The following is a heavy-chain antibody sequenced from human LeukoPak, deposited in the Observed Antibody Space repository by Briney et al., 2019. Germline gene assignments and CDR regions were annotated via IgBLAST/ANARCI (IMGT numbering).Heavy chain of an antibody. CDR1: GFTFSSYS. CDR3: AREPMITMVRGAIEHDAFDI. V-gene: IGHV3-48*01. CDR2: ISSSSSTI. Sequence: PGGSLRLSCAASGFTFSSYSMNWVRQAPGKGLEWVSYISSSSSTICYADSVKGRFTISRDNAKNSLYLRMNSLRAEDTAMYYCAREPMITMVRGAIEHDAFDIWGQGTMVTVSS. D-gene: IGHD3-10*01. J-gene: IGHJ3*02.